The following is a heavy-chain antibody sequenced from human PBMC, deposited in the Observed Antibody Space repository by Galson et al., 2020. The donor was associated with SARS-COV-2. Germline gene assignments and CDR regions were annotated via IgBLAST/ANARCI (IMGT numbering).Heavy chain of an antibody. CDR3: ATAPVVPAAIGWFDP. D-gene: IGHD2-2*01. Sequence: ASVKVSCKVSGYTLTELSMHWVRQAPGKGLEWMGGFDPEDGETIYAQKFQGRVTMTEDTSTDTAYMELSSLRSEDTAVYYCATAPVVPAAIGWFDPWGQEPWSPSPQ. CDR1: GYTLTELS. V-gene: IGHV1-24*01. CDR2: FDPEDGET. J-gene: IGHJ5*02.